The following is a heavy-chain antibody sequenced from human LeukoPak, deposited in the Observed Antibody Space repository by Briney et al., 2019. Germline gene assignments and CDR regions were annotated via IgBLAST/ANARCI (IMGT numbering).Heavy chain of an antibody. J-gene: IGHJ3*02. D-gene: IGHD3-9*01. Sequence: ASVKVSCKASGYTFTSYAMHWVRQAPGQRLEWMGWINAGNGNTKYSQKFQGRVTITRDTSASTAYMELSSLRSEDTAVYYCARDLTPSMAFDIWGQGTMVTVSS. CDR3: ARDLTPSMAFDI. V-gene: IGHV1-3*01. CDR2: INAGNGNT. CDR1: GYTFTSYA.